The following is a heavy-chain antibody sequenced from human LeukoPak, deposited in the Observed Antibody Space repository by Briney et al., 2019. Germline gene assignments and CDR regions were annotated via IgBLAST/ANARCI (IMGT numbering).Heavy chain of an antibody. CDR1: EFTVSSNH. CDR3: ARAGDGGARLGAFDI. V-gene: IGHV3-53*01. D-gene: IGHD4-23*01. J-gene: IGHJ3*02. Sequence: GGSLRLSCAASEFTVSSNHMSWVRQAPENGLEWVSAIYSGGSTYYVGSVKGRFTISRDNSKNTLYLQMNSLRAEDTAVYYCARAGDGGARLGAFDIWGQGTMVTVSS. CDR2: IYSGGST.